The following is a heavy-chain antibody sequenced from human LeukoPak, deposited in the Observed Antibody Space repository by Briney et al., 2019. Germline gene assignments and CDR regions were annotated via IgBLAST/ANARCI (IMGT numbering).Heavy chain of an antibody. J-gene: IGHJ4*02. CDR3: AHGSCSSTTCLPRY. D-gene: IGHD2-2*03. V-gene: IGHV7-4-1*02. Sequence: ASVRVSCKASGYTFTNYAMNWVRQAPGQGLEWMGWINTNTGNPTYAQGFTGRFVLSLDTSVSTAYLQISSLRGEDTAMYYCAHGSCSSTTCLPRYWGLGTLVTVSS. CDR1: GYTFTNYA. CDR2: INTNTGNP.